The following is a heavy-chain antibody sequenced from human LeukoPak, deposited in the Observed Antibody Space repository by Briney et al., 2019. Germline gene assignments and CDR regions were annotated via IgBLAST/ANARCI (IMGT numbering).Heavy chain of an antibody. CDR2: ISGFGVST. Sequence: GGSLRLSCAASGFTFYSYTMSWVRQAPGKGLEWVSAISGFGVSTYYADSVKGRFTISRDNSKNTLYLQMNSLRAEDTAVYYCAKTPPGDRHFNWFDPWGQRTLVTVSS. J-gene: IGHJ5*02. V-gene: IGHV3-23*01. CDR3: AKTPPGDRHFNWFDP. D-gene: IGHD7-27*01. CDR1: GFTFYSYT.